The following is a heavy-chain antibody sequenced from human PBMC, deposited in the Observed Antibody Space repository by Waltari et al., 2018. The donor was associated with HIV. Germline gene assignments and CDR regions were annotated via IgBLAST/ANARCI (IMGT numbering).Heavy chain of an antibody. J-gene: IGHJ4*02. CDR2: IWYDGSNK. CDR3: ARDEFQKEGIYSGYADY. D-gene: IGHD5-12*01. V-gene: IGHV3-33*01. CDR1: GFTSSSYG. Sequence: QVQLVESGGGVVQPGRSLRLSCAASGFTSSSYGMHWVRQAPGKGLEWVAVIWYDGSNKYYADSVKGRFTISRDNSKNTLYLQMNSLRAEDTAVYYCARDEFQKEGIYSGYADYWGQGTLVTVSS.